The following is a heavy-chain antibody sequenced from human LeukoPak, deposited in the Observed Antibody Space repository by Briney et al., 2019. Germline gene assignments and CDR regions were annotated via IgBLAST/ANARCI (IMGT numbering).Heavy chain of an antibody. CDR1: GFMFNGYS. Sequence: GGSLRLSCAASGFMFNGYSMTWVRQAPGKGLEWVSYISGGSDYIYYTDSVKGRFTISRDSAKKSLYLQLNRLSVEDTAVYYCARWGLGPSFHSWGQGTLVTVSS. CDR3: ARWGLGPSFHS. D-gene: IGHD1-26*01. V-gene: IGHV3-21*01. CDR2: ISGGSDYI. J-gene: IGHJ4*02.